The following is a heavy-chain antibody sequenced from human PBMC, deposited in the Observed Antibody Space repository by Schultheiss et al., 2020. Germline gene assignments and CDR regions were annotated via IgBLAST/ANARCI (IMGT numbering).Heavy chain of an antibody. Sequence: SQTLSLTCTISGGSISSDSNYWVWIRQPPGKGLEWIGSIYYTENTYYNPSLKSRLTISVDTSKNQFSLSLSSVTAADTAVYYCSRVEYSSGWYYFDYWGQGTLVTVSS. V-gene: IGHV4-39*07. CDR1: GGSISSDSNY. CDR2: IYYTENT. D-gene: IGHD6-19*01. J-gene: IGHJ4*02. CDR3: SRVEYSSGWYYFDY.